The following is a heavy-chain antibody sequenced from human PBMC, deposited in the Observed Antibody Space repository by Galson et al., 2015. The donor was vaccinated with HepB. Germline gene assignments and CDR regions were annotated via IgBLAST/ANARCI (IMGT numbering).Heavy chain of an antibody. Sequence: PALVKPTQTLTLTCTFSGFSLSTSGMCVSWIRQPPGKALEWLARIDWDDDKYYSTSLKTRLTISKDTSKNQVVLTMTNMDPVDTATYYCARMSPPNWGSSPFDYWGQGTLVTVSS. J-gene: IGHJ4*02. CDR3: ARMSPPNWGSSPFDY. V-gene: IGHV2-70*11. CDR1: GFSLSTSGMC. CDR2: IDWDDDK. D-gene: IGHD7-27*01.